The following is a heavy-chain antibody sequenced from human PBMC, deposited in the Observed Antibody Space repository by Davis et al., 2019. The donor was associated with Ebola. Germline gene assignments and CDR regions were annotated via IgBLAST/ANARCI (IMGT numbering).Heavy chain of an antibody. CDR1: GGTFSSYA. Sequence: SVKVSCKASGGTFSSYAISWVRQAPGQGLEWMGGIIPIFGTANYAQKFQGRVTITADESTSTAYMELRSLRSDDTAVYYCARVQAQWLVLYYFDYWGQGTLVTVSS. J-gene: IGHJ4*02. D-gene: IGHD6-19*01. CDR2: IIPIFGTA. V-gene: IGHV1-69*13. CDR3: ARVQAQWLVLYYFDY.